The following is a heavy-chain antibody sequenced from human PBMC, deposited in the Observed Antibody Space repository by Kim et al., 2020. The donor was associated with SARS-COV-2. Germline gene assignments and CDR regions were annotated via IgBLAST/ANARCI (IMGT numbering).Heavy chain of an antibody. J-gene: IGHJ4*02. CDR2: INPSGGST. CDR1: GYTFTSYY. V-gene: IGHV1-46*01. Sequence: ASVKVSCKASGYTFTSYYMHWVRQAPGQGLEWMGIINPSGGSTSYAQKFQGRVTMTRDTSTSTVYMELSSLRSEDTAVYYCAREVGDSSGQSTGWGFDYWGQGTLVTVSS. CDR3: AREVGDSSGQSTGWGFDY. D-gene: IGHD3-22*01.